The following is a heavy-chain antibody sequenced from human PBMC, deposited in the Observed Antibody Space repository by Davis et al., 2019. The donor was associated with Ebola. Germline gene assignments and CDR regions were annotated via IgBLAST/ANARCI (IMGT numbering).Heavy chain of an antibody. Sequence: SETLSLTCAVYGGTFRDYYWNWIRQPPGKGLEWIGEINHSGSSNYNPSLKSRVTISVDTSKNQFSLKLSSVTAADTAVYYCARGLPSMYSGSYFIYWGHGTLVTVSS. D-gene: IGHD1-26*01. CDR1: GGTFRDYY. CDR2: INHSGSS. J-gene: IGHJ4*01. CDR3: ARGLPSMYSGSYFIY. V-gene: IGHV4-34*01.